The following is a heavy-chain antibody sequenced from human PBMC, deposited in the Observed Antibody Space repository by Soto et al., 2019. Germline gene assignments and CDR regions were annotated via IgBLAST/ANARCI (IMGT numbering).Heavy chain of an antibody. D-gene: IGHD2-15*01. Sequence: QVQLQESGPGLVKPSETLSLTCTVSGGSISNGYYYWSWVRQNPGKGLEWIGHIYHSGRTYYNPSLRSRVYISVDTSKSQFSLHLSSVTAADTAVYYCARWVEVSLDYFDSWGQGTPVTVSS. CDR2: IYHSGRT. J-gene: IGHJ4*02. CDR1: GGSISNGYYY. CDR3: ARWVEVSLDYFDS. V-gene: IGHV4-31*03.